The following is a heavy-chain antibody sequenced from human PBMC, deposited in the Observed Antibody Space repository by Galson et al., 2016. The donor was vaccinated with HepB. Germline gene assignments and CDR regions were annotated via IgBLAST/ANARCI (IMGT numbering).Heavy chain of an antibody. D-gene: IGHD6-19*01. Sequence: SLRLSCAGSGFTFSSYWMNWVRQAPGKGLEWVAIIKSDGTEKIYVDSVKGRFTISRDNAKNSLYLQLNSLSVEDTAMYYCVGGAGWLPDYWGQGTLVTVSS. V-gene: IGHV3-7*03. CDR2: IKSDGTEK. CDR1: GFTFSSYW. J-gene: IGHJ4*01. CDR3: VGGAGWLPDY.